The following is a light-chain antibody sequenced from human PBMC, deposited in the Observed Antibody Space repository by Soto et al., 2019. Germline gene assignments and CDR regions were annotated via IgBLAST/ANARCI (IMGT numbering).Light chain of an antibody. CDR3: SSYTSSSTLV. V-gene: IGLV2-14*01. CDR2: DVS. J-gene: IGLJ1*01. Sequence: QSVLTQPASVSGSPGQSITISCTGTSSDVGGYNYVSWYQQKPGKAPKLMIYDVSNRPSGVSNRFSGSKSGNTASLTISGLQAEDEADYYCSSYTSSSTLVFGPGTKLTVL. CDR1: SSDVGGYNY.